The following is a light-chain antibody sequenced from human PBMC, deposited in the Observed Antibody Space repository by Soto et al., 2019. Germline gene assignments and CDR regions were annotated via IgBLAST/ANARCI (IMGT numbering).Light chain of an antibody. V-gene: IGKV3-20*01. CDR1: QSVSSNY. J-gene: IGKJ1*01. CDR2: DAS. CDR3: QQYATSRT. Sequence: EIVLTQSPGTLSLSPGERATLSCRASQSVSSNYLAWYQQKPGQPPRLLIYDASSRATGTPDRFSGSGSGTDFTLTISRVEPEDFAVYYCQQYATSRTFGQGTKVEIK.